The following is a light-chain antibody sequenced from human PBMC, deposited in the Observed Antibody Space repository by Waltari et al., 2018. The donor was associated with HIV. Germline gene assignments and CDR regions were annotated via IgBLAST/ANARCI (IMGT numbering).Light chain of an antibody. Sequence: QSALTQPPSASGSLGQSVTISCTGTSTDISGYDYVSWYHQHPGKAPKLLIYEVNKRPSGVPDRFSASRSDNRASLTVSGLQYEDEAEYYCSSYTDFNTPHVFGTGTKVTVL. CDR2: EVN. CDR3: SSYTDFNTPHV. J-gene: IGLJ1*01. CDR1: STDISGYDY. V-gene: IGLV2-8*01.